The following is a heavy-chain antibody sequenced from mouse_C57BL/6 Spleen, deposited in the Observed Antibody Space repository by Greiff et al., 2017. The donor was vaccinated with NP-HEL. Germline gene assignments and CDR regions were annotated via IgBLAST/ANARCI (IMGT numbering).Heavy chain of an antibody. Sequence: VQLQQSGAELVKPGASVKLSCTASGFNIKDYYMHWVKQRTEQGLEWIGRIDPEDGETKYVPKFQGKATITADTSSNTAYLQLSSLTSEDTAVYYCARRDRYYFDYWGQGTTLTVSS. V-gene: IGHV14-2*01. D-gene: IGHD3-3*01. CDR1: GFNIKDYY. J-gene: IGHJ2*01. CDR3: ARRDRYYFDY. CDR2: IDPEDGET.